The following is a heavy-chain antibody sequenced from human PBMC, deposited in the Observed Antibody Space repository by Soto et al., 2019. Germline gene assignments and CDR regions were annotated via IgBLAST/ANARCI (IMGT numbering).Heavy chain of an antibody. CDR3: ASRSDYGDYFDY. CDR2: INTSVGST. J-gene: IGHJ4*02. V-gene: IGHV1-46*01. Sequence: QVQLVQSGAEVKKPGASVKVSCKASGYTFTSYYMHWVRQAPGQGLEWMGIINTSVGSTSYAQKFQGRITMTRDTSTSTVYMELSSLRSEDTAVDYCASRSDYGDYFDYWGQGTLVTVSS. CDR1: GYTFTSYY. D-gene: IGHD4-17*01.